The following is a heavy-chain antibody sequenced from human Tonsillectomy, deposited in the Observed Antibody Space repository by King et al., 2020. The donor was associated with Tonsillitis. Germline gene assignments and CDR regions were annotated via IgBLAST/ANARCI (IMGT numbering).Heavy chain of an antibody. V-gene: IGHV4-59*01. CDR2: IYYSGDT. Sequence: QLQESGPGLVKPSETLSLTCTVSGDSISSSYWSWIRQSPGKGLEWIGYIYYSGDTNYNPSLQSRVTISVDTSKNQFSLKLSTVTAADTAVYYCARRYSSGWGGIFDYWGQGTLAT. CDR1: GDSISSSY. D-gene: IGHD6-19*01. CDR3: ARRYSSGWGGIFDY. J-gene: IGHJ4*02.